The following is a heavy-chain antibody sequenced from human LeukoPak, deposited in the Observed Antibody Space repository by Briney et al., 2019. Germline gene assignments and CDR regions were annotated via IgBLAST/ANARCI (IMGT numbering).Heavy chain of an antibody. J-gene: IGHJ4*02. D-gene: IGHD4-17*01. V-gene: IGHV1-2*02. CDR1: GYTFTGYY. Sequence: ASVKVSCKASGYTFTGYYMHWVRQAPGQGLEWMGWINPNSGGTNYAQKFQGRVTMTRDTSISTAYMELSRLRFDDTAVYYCARDVYGDYGSDPPVDYWGQGTLVTVSS. CDR3: ARDVYGDYGSDPPVDY. CDR2: INPNSGGT.